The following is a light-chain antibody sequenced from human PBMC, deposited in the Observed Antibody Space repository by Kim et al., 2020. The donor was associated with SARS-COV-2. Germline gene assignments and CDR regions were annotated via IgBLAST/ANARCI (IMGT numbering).Light chain of an antibody. Sequence: APAQRPSPPCGHRLSVRRGNVAGDQQTPGQPPTLLMYDASRRATGTPDRFSGSGSGTDFPLTISRLEPEDFAVYYCQQYGSTPLTFGGGTKVDIK. CDR2: DAS. CDR1: LSVRRGN. J-gene: IGKJ4*01. CDR3: QQYGSTPLT. V-gene: IGKV3-20*01.